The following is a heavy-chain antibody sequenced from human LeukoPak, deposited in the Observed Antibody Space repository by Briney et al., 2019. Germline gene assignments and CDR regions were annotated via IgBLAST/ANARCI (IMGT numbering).Heavy chain of an antibody. Sequence: ASETLSLTCIVSGGSISRGSYYWGWIRQPPGKGLEWIGSMYYSGSTYYNPSLKSRVTISVDTSKKQFSLKLTSVTAADTAVYYCARHMPYDSSGYYLGYDAFDIWGQGTMVTVSS. CDR1: GGSISRGSYY. J-gene: IGHJ3*02. CDR2: MYYSGST. D-gene: IGHD3-22*01. V-gene: IGHV4-39*01. CDR3: ARHMPYDSSGYYLGYDAFDI.